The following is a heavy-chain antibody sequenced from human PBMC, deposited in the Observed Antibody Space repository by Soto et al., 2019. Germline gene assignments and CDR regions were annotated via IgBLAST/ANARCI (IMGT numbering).Heavy chain of an antibody. Sequence: SVKVSCKASGGTFSSYAISWVRQAPGQGLEWMGGIIPIFGTANYAQKFQGRVTITADESTSTAYMELSSLRSEDTAVYYCARDYFGSSSTNYGMDVWGQGTTVTVSS. CDR1: GGTFSSYA. D-gene: IGHD6-6*01. CDR3: ARDYFGSSSTNYGMDV. V-gene: IGHV1-69*13. CDR2: IIPIFGTA. J-gene: IGHJ6*02.